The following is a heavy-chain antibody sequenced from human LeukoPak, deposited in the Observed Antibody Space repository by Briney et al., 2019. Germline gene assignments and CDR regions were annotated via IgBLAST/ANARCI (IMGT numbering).Heavy chain of an antibody. J-gene: IGHJ4*02. Sequence: PGRSLRLSCVASGFTFSTYGMHWVRQAPGKGLEWVSYISSSGSTIYYADSVKGRFTISRDNAKNSLYLQMNSLRAEDTAVYYCARDQSSGWMVYPATAALWGQGTLVTVFS. D-gene: IGHD6-19*01. CDR1: GFTFSTYG. CDR3: ARDQSSGWMVYPATAAL. V-gene: IGHV3-48*04. CDR2: ISSSGSTI.